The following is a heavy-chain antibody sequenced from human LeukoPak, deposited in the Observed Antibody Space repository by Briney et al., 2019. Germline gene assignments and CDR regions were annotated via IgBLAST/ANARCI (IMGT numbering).Heavy chain of an antibody. CDR3: ARDSTGDPEDYFDY. D-gene: IGHD4-17*01. Sequence: GSLRRSCAASGFTFSSYGMHWVRQAPGKGLEWVAVIWYDGSNKYYADSVKGRFTISRDNSKNTLYLQMNSLRAEDTAVYYCARDSTGDPEDYFDYWGQGTLVTVSS. J-gene: IGHJ4*02. CDR1: GFTFSSYG. V-gene: IGHV3-33*01. CDR2: IWYDGSNK.